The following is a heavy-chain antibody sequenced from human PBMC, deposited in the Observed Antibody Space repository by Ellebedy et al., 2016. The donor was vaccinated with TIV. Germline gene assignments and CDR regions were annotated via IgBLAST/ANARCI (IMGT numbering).Heavy chain of an antibody. D-gene: IGHD5-18*01. CDR1: GGTFSSYA. CDR2: IIPILGIA. J-gene: IGHJ4*02. Sequence: ASVKVSCKASGGTFSSYAISWVRQAPGQGLEWMGGIIPILGIANYAQKFQGRVTITADKSTSTAYMELSSLRSEDTAVYYCAREAPYGYDFDYWGQGTLVTVSS. V-gene: IGHV1-69*10. CDR3: AREAPYGYDFDY.